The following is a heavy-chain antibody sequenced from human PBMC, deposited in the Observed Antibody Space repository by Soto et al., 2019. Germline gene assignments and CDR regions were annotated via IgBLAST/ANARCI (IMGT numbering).Heavy chain of an antibody. CDR2: IKSKTDGGTT. Sequence: EVQLVESGGGLVKPGGSLRLSCAASGFTFSNAWMSWVRQAPGKGLEWVGRIKSKTDGGTTDYAAPVKGRFTISRDDSKNTLYLQMNSLETEDTAVYYCTTGPFITIFGVDHDYWGQGTLVTVSS. J-gene: IGHJ4*02. CDR3: TTGPFITIFGVDHDY. V-gene: IGHV3-15*01. D-gene: IGHD3-3*01. CDR1: GFTFSNAW.